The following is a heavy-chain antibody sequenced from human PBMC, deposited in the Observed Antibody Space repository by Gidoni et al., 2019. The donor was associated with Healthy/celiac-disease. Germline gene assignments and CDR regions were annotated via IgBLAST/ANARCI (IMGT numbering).Heavy chain of an antibody. D-gene: IGHD3-3*01. CDR1: GFTFDDYA. Sequence: EVQLVESGGGLVQPGRSLRLSCAASGFTFDDYAMHWVRQAPGKGLEWVSGISWNSGSIGDADSVKGRFTISRDNAKNSLYLQMNSLRAEDTALYYCAKATIFGALGSAFDIWGQGTMVTVSS. CDR2: ISWNSGSI. V-gene: IGHV3-9*01. J-gene: IGHJ3*02. CDR3: AKATIFGALGSAFDI.